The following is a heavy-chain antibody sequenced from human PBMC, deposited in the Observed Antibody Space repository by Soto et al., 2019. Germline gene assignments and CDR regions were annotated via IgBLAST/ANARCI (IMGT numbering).Heavy chain of an antibody. Sequence: PGGSLRLSCAASGFTFRTFAMHWDRQAPGKGLEWVAVISNDGSIKYFLDSVKGRFTISRDNSNNTLSLQMDSLRAEDTAVYYCARDKKPFNWSPSILKSYYYGMDVWGQGTTVTVSS. CDR3: ARDKKPFNWSPSILKSYYYGMDV. D-gene: IGHD1-1*01. J-gene: IGHJ6*02. V-gene: IGHV3-30-3*01. CDR1: GFTFRTFA. CDR2: ISNDGSIK.